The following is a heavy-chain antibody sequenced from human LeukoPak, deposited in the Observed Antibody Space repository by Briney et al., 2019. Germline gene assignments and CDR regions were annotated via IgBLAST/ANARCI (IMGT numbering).Heavy chain of an antibody. V-gene: IGHV3-7*01. CDR2: IKQDGSEK. J-gene: IGHJ6*02. CDR3: ARDTGLYGMDV. D-gene: IGHD2-8*02. Sequence: GGSLRLSCAASGFMFSSNWMSWVRLAPGKGLEWVANIKQDGSEKYYVDSVRGRFTISRDNAKNSLYLQMNSLRAEDTAVYYCARDTGLYGMDVWGQGTTVTVSS. CDR1: GFMFSSNW.